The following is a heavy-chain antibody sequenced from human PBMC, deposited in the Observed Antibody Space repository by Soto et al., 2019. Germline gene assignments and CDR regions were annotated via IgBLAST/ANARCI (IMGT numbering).Heavy chain of an antibody. CDR2: ISAYDGST. J-gene: IGHJ4*02. CDR3: AKDPATAYSSSSFDY. CDR1: GYSFTTYG. Sequence: ASVKVSCKASGYSFTTYGITWLRQAPGQGLEWMGWISAYDGSTNYAQKLLGRVSMTTESSTNTAYMELRSLRSDDTAVYYCAKDPATAYSSSSFDYWGQGTLVTVSS. V-gene: IGHV1-18*04. D-gene: IGHD6-6*01.